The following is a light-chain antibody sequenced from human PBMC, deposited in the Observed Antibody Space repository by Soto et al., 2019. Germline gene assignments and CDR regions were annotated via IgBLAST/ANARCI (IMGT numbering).Light chain of an antibody. CDR3: QQYNTWHPKMA. CDR2: AAS. CDR1: QSVSSD. V-gene: IGKV3-15*01. J-gene: IGKJ1*01. Sequence: VVTQSPASLSVFPGETATLSCRASQSVSSDLAWYQQRPGQALRLLIYAASTRATGIPARFRGSGSGTEFRLTISSLQSEDFATYYCQQYNTWHPKMAFGRGTKVEIK.